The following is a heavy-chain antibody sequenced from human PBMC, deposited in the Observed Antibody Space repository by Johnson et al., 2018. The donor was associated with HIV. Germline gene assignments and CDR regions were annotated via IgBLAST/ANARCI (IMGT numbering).Heavy chain of an antibody. V-gene: IGHV3-30*04. D-gene: IGHD1-26*01. CDR2: ISSDESYK. CDR1: GITFNRFP. Sequence: QVQLVESGGGVVQPGRSLRLSCTASGITFNRFPMNWVRQAPGKGLEWVAVISSDESYKHYGDSVKGRFTVSKDSSKSTLFLQMNSLRPDDTAVCYCVREGAPSGRDFGAFDIWGQGTVVTVSS. CDR3: VREGAPSGRDFGAFDI. J-gene: IGHJ3*02.